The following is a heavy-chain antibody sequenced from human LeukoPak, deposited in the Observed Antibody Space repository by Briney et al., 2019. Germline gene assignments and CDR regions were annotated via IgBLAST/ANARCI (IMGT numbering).Heavy chain of an antibody. CDR3: AKGYCSSTSCYRFDP. CDR2: IRHDGTNK. D-gene: IGHD2-2*01. V-gene: IGHV3-30*02. Sequence: GGSLRLSCAASGFPFSSYGIHWVRQAPGKGLEWVSFIRHDGTNKYYADSVKGRFTISRDNSKNTVYLQVNSLRPEDTAVYYCAKGYCSSTSCYRFDPWGQGTLVTVSS. J-gene: IGHJ5*02. CDR1: GFPFSSYG.